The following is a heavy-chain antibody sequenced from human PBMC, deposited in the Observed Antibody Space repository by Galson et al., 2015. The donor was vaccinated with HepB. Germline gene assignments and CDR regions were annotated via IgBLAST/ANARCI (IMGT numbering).Heavy chain of an antibody. CDR3: ARVPSIAVAGSEWAGDIFPDY. CDR1: GYTFTSYG. J-gene: IGHJ4*02. V-gene: IGHV1-18*04. D-gene: IGHD6-19*01. CDR2: ISAYNGNT. Sequence: SVKVSCKASGYTFTSYGISWVRQAPGQGLEWMGWISAYNGNTNYAQKLQGRVTMTTDTSTSTAYMELRSLRSDDTAVYYCARVPSIAVAGSEWAGDIFPDYWGQGTLVTVSS.